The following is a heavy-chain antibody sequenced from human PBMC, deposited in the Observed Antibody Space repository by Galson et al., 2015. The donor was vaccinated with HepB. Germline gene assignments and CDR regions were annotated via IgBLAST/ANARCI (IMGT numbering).Heavy chain of an antibody. D-gene: IGHD1-20*01. CDR1: GFIFSSYS. CDR3: ARDLDIAGSTIDS. CDR2: ISSSSRSI. Sequence: SLRLSCAASGFIFSSYSMNWVRQAPGKGLEWVAYISSSSRSIYHADSVKGRFTISRDNAKNSLSLQMNSLRVEDTAVYYCARDLDIAGSTIDSWGQGTLVTVSS. V-gene: IGHV3-48*04. J-gene: IGHJ4*02.